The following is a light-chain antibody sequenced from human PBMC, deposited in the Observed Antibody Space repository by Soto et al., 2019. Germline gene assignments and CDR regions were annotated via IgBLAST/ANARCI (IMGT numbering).Light chain of an antibody. CDR2: GVS. CDR3: SSHTTSSTWV. CDR1: SSDVGGYKY. Sequence: QSVLTRPASVSGSPGQSITISCTGTSSDVGGYKYVSWYQHHPGKAPKLMIYGVSDRPSGVSNRFSGSKSGNTASLTISGLQAEDEADYYCSSHTTSSTWVFGGGTKLTVL. V-gene: IGLV2-14*01. J-gene: IGLJ3*02.